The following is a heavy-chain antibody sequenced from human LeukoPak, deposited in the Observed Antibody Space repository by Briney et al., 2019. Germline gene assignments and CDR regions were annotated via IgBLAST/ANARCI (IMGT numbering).Heavy chain of an antibody. CDR1: GYTFTSYG. CDR3: ASRAAIDDAFDI. CDR2: ISAYNGNT. V-gene: IGHV1-18*01. D-gene: IGHD2-15*01. Sequence: ASVKVSCKASGYTFTSYGISWVRQAPGQGLEWMGWISAYNGNTNYAQNLQGRVTMTTDTSTSTAYMELRSLRSDDTAVYYCASRAAIDDAFDIWGQGTMVTVSS. J-gene: IGHJ3*02.